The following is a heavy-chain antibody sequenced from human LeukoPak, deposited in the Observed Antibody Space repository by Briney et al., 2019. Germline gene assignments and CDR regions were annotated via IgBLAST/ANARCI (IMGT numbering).Heavy chain of an antibody. Sequence: PSETLSLTCTVSGYSISNGYYWGWIRQPPGKGLEWIGSIYHSGSTYYNPSLKSRVTISVDTSKNQFSLKLSSVTAADTAVYYCARVAGNYRYYYYMDVWGRGTTVTVSS. CDR3: ARVAGNYRYYYYMDV. CDR1: GYSISNGYY. J-gene: IGHJ6*03. CDR2: IYHSGST. D-gene: IGHD3-22*01. V-gene: IGHV4-38-2*02.